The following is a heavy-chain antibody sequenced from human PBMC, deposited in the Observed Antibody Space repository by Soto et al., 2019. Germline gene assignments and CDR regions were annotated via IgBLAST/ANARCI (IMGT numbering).Heavy chain of an antibody. CDR3: ARQAMVRGVSRWFDP. CDR2: IYPGDSDT. D-gene: IGHD3-10*01. J-gene: IGHJ5*02. CDR1: GYSFTSYW. Sequence: GESLKISCKGSGYSFTSYWIGWVRQMPGKGLEWMGIIYPGDSDTRYSPSFQGQVTISADKSISTAYLQWSSLKASDTAMYYCARQAMVRGVSRWFDPWGQGTLVTVSS. V-gene: IGHV5-51*01.